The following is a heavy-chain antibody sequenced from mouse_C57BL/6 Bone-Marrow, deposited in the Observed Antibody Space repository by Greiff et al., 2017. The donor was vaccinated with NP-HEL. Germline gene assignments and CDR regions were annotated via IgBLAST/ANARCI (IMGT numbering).Heavy chain of an antibody. D-gene: IGHD1-3*01. Sequence: QVQLQQPGAELVKPGASVKLSCKASGYTFTSYWMHWVKQRPGQGLEWIGMIHPNSGSTNYNEKFKSKATLTVDKSSSTAYMQLSSLTSEDAAVYYCAESGNWFAYWGQGTLVTVSA. CDR1: GYTFTSYW. J-gene: IGHJ3*01. CDR2: IHPNSGST. CDR3: AESGNWFAY. V-gene: IGHV1-64*01.